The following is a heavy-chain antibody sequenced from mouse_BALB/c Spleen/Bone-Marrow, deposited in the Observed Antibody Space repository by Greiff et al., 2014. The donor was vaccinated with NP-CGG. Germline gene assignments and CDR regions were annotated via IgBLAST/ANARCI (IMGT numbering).Heavy chain of an antibody. CDR1: GYAFSNSW. CDR3: ARSDGYRALDY. Sequence: VQVVESGPELVKPGASVRISCKASGYAFSNSWMNWVKQRPGQGLEWIGRIYPGDGDTYYNGKFKGKATLTADKSSSTAYMQLSSLTSVDSAVYFCARSDGYRALDYWGQGTSVTASS. V-gene: IGHV1-82*01. D-gene: IGHD2-3*01. J-gene: IGHJ4*01. CDR2: IYPGDGDT.